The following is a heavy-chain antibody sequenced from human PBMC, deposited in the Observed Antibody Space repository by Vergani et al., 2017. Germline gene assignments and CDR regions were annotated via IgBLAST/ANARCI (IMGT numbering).Heavy chain of an antibody. CDR2: ISYDGSNK. Sequence: QVQLVESGGGVVQPGRSLRLSCAASGFTFSSYSMHWVRQAPGKGLEWVAVISYDGSNKYYADSVKGRFTISRDNSKNTLYLQMNSLRAEDTAVYYCAKVQRVRGVIIQDYWGQGTLVTVSS. D-gene: IGHD3-10*01. CDR1: GFTFSSYS. J-gene: IGHJ4*02. V-gene: IGHV3-30*18. CDR3: AKVQRVRGVIIQDY.